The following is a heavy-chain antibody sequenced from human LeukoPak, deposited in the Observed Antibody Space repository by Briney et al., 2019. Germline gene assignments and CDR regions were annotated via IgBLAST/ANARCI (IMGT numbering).Heavy chain of an antibody. CDR2: ISWNSGSI. CDR1: GFTFDDYA. J-gene: IGHJ4*02. V-gene: IGHV3-9*03. D-gene: IGHD6-19*01. Sequence: GGSLRLSCAASGFTFDDYAMHWVRQAPGKGLECVSGISWNSGSIGYADSVKGRFTISRDNAKSSLYLQMNSLRAEDMALYYCAKGYSSGWYYFDYWGQGTLVTVSS. CDR3: AKGYSSGWYYFDY.